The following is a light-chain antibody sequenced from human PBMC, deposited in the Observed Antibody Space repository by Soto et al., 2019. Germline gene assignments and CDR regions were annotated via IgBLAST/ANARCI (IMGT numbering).Light chain of an antibody. J-gene: IGKJ3*01. CDR2: GAS. CDR1: QSVSSSY. V-gene: IGKV3-20*01. Sequence: IVLTQSPGTLSLSPGEGATLSCRASQSVSSSYLAWYQQKPGQAPRLLIYGASSRATGIPDRFSGSGSGTDFTLTISRLEPEDCAVYYCQHYGSSVFTFGPGTKVDV. CDR3: QHYGSSVFT.